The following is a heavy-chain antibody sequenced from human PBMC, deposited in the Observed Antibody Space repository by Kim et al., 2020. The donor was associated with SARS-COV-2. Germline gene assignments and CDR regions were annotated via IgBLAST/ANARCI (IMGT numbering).Heavy chain of an antibody. CDR3: ARDHDWGFDY. Sequence: GGSLRLTCAASGFIFGNDPMNWVRQAPGKRLEWIAHIRSRSETISYADSVKGRFTISRDNAKNSLYLLMNTLRVEATAVSYCARDHDWGFDYWGQGILVT. J-gene: IGHJ4*02. V-gene: IGHV3-48*04. D-gene: IGHD7-27*01. CDR1: GFIFGNDP. CDR2: IRSRSETI.